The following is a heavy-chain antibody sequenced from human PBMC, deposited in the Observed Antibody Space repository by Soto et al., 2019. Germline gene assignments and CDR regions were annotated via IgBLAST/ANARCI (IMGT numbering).Heavy chain of an antibody. CDR2: ISAYNGNT. Sequence: ASVKVSCKASGGTFTSYGISWVRQAPGQGLEWMGWISAYNGNTNYAQKLQGRVTMTTDTSTSTAYMELRSLRSDDTAVYYCARLYDFWSGYYDFDYWGQGTLVTVSS. D-gene: IGHD3-3*01. V-gene: IGHV1-18*01. CDR3: ARLYDFWSGYYDFDY. CDR1: GGTFTSYG. J-gene: IGHJ4*02.